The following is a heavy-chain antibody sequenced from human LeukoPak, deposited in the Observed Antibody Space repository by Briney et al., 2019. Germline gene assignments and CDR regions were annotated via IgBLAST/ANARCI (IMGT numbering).Heavy chain of an antibody. D-gene: IGHD4-17*01. V-gene: IGHV5-51*01. Sequence: GESLRISCKGSGYSFTNYWIGWVRQMPGKGLEWMGIIYPGDSDARYSPSFQGQVTVSADKSINTAYLQWSSLKASDTAMYYCATSYYGDYGEFDYWGQGTLVTVSS. CDR1: GYSFTNYW. CDR2: IYPGDSDA. CDR3: ATSYYGDYGEFDY. J-gene: IGHJ4*02.